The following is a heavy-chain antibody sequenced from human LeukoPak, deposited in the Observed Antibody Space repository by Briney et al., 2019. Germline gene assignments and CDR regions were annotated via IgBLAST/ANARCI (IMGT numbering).Heavy chain of an antibody. CDR2: IGTAGDT. J-gene: IGHJ4*02. CDR3: ARGGNRYCSGGSCYMFDY. D-gene: IGHD2-15*01. V-gene: IGHV3-13*01. CDR1: GFTFSSYD. Sequence: GRSLRLSCAASGFTFSSYDMHWVRQDTGRGLGWGSSIGTAGDTYYPGSVKGRFTISRENSKNLLYLQMNSLRAGDTAVYYCARGGNRYCSGGSCYMFDYWGQGTLVTVSS.